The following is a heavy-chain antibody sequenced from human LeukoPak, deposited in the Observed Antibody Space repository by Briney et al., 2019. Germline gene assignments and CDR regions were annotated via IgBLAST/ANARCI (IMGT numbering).Heavy chain of an antibody. J-gene: IGHJ5*02. CDR2: FNPEDGET. V-gene: IGHV1-24*01. CDR3: ATSGYCSGGSCYRNWFDP. CDR1: GYTLTELS. D-gene: IGHD2-15*01. Sequence: ASVEVSCKVSGYTLTELSMHWVRQAPGKGLEWMGGFNPEDGETIYAQKFQGRVTMTEDTSTDTAYMELSSLRSEDTAVYYCATSGYCSGGSCYRNWFDPWGQGTLVTVSS.